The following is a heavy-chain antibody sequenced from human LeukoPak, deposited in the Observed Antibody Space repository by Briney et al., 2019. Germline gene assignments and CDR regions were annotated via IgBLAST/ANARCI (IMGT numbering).Heavy chain of an antibody. V-gene: IGHV3-23*01. CDR3: ARGNGDYAIHPDY. D-gene: IGHD4-17*01. Sequence: QPGGSLRLSCAASGFTFSSYAMTWVRQAPGKGLEWVSAISGSGSNTYYADSVKGRFTVSRDNSKSTLYLLINSLRADDTAVYYCARGNGDYAIHPDYWGQGTLVTVSS. CDR2: ISGSGSNT. CDR1: GFTFSSYA. J-gene: IGHJ4*02.